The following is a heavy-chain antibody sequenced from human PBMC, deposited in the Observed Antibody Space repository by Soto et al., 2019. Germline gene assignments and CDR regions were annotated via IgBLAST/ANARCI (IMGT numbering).Heavy chain of an antibody. CDR3: TTVFAS. CDR1: GFTFTNYW. Sequence: EVQLVQSGGGSVQPGGSLRLSCAASGFTFTNYWMHWVRQVPGKGLVWVSRIDGVGTGTSYSDSVRGLFTISRDNAENTLYLPLNSLRAEDTAVYYGTTVFASWGPGTPVTVSS. D-gene: IGHD3-3*01. V-gene: IGHV3-74*01. CDR2: IDGVGTGT. J-gene: IGHJ1*01.